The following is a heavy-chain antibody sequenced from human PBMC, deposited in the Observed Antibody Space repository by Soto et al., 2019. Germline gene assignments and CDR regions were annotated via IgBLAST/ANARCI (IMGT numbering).Heavy chain of an antibody. CDR2: IKEDGSES. V-gene: IGHV3-7*01. D-gene: IGHD6-19*01. CDR3: ARDSAPHSSGYYYDAFDI. J-gene: IGHJ3*02. Sequence: PGGSLRLSCTASGFTFSSYWMTWVRQAPGKGLEWVANIKEDGSESHYVDSVKGRFTFSRDNAENSLYLQMNSLRDEDTAVYYCARDSAPHSSGYYYDAFDIWGQGTMVTVS. CDR1: GFTFSSYW.